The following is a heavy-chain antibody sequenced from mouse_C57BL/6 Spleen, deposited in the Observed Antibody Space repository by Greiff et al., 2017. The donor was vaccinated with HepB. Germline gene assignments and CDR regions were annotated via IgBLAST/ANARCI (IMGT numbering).Heavy chain of an antibody. CDR2: IDPEDGET. CDR3: YCGDGSSYDAMDY. V-gene: IGHV14-2*01. Sequence: EVQLHQSGAELVKPGASVKLSCTASGFNIKDYYMHWVKQRTEQGLEWIGRIDPEDGETKYAPKFQGKATITADTSSNTAYLQLSSLTSEDTAVSSCYCGDGSSYDAMDYWGQGTSVTVSS. J-gene: IGHJ4*01. D-gene: IGHD1-1*01. CDR1: GFNIKDYY.